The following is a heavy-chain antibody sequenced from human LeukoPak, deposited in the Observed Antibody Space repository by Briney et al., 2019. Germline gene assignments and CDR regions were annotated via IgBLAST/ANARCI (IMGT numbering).Heavy chain of an antibody. CDR1: GFTFSSYA. J-gene: IGHJ4*02. CDR2: ISGSGGST. V-gene: IGHV3-23*01. CDR3: AKPYSSSWYGVPNGDY. Sequence: GGXLRLSCAASGFTFSSYAMSWVRQAPGKGLEWVSAISGSGGSTYYADSVKGRFTISRDNSKNTLYLQMNRLRAEDTAVYYCAKPYSSSWYGVPNGDYWGQGTLVTVSS. D-gene: IGHD6-13*01.